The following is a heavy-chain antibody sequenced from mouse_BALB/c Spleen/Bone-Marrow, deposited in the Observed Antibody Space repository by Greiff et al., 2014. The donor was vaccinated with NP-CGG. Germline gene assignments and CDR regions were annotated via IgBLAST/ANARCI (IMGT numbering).Heavy chain of an antibody. CDR2: INPSNGRT. V-gene: IGHV1S81*02. J-gene: IGHJ2*01. Sequence: QVQLQQSGAELVKPGASVKLSCKASGYTFTNYWMHWVKQRPGQGLEWIGEINPSNGRTNYNEKFKGKATLTVDKSSSTAYMQLSSLTSEDSAVYYCARGFDYWGQGTTLTVSS. CDR1: GYTFTNYW. CDR3: ARGFDY.